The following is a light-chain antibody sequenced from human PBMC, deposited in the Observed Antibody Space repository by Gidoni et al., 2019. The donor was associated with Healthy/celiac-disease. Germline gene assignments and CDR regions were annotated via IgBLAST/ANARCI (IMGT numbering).Light chain of an antibody. CDR1: SSDVGSYNL. CDR2: EGS. V-gene: IGLV2-23*01. Sequence: QSALTQPASESGSPGQSITISCTGTSSDVGSYNLVYWYQQPPGKAPKLMIYEGSKRPSGVSNRFSGSKSGNTASLTISGLQAEDEADYYCCSYAGSSTYVFGTGTKVTVL. CDR3: CSYAGSSTYV. J-gene: IGLJ1*01.